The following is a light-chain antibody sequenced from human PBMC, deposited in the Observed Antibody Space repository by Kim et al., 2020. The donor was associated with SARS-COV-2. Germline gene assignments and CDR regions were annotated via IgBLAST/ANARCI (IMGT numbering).Light chain of an antibody. CDR2: WAS. CDR1: QSVLYSSNNKNY. Sequence: DVVMTQSPDSLAVSLGERATINCKSSQSVLYSSNNKNYLAWYQQNPGQPPKLLIYWASTRESGVPDRFSGSWSGTDFTLTISSLQAEDVAVYYCQQYYSSPLTFGGGTKVDIK. CDR3: QQYYSSPLT. V-gene: IGKV4-1*01. J-gene: IGKJ4*01.